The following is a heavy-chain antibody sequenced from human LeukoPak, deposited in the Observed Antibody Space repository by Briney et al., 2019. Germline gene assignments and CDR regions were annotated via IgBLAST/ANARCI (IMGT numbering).Heavy chain of an antibody. D-gene: IGHD4-17*01. CDR3: ARGPVTVTRGFDP. CDR2: IYYSGST. Sequence: PSETLSLTRTVSGGSISSYYWSWIRQPPGKGLEWIGYIYYSGSTNYNPSLKSRVTISVDTSKNQFSLKLSSVTAADTAVYYCARGPVTVTRGFDPWGQGTLVTVSS. V-gene: IGHV4-59*01. J-gene: IGHJ5*02. CDR1: GGSISSYY.